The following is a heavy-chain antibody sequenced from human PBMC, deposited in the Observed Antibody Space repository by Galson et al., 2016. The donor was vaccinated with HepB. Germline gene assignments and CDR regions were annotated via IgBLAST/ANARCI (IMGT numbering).Heavy chain of an antibody. D-gene: IGHD3-22*01. CDR2: ISGRGDST. J-gene: IGHJ3*02. V-gene: IGHV3-23*01. CDR1: GFTFSSYG. Sequence: SLRLSCAASGFTFSSYGMTWVRQAPGKGLEWVSGISGRGDSTYYADSVKGRFTISRDNSKNTLYLQMNSLRAEDTAVYYCARVGGYYYDSSDYFYGDAFDIWGQGTMVTVSS. CDR3: ARVGGYYYDSSDYFYGDAFDI.